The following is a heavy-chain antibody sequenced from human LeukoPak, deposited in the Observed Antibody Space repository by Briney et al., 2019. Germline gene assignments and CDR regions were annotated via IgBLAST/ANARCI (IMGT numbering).Heavy chain of an antibody. CDR1: GFTFSRYW. D-gene: IGHD6-13*01. CDR3: ARGSKYSSSWYEISAVEYFQH. Sequence: HPGGSLRLSCAASGFTFSRYWMSWVRQAPERGLEWVANIKSDGSETYYVDSVKGRFTISRDNAKNSLYLQMNSLRAEDTAVYYCARGSKYSSSWYEISAVEYFQHWGQGILVTVSS. V-gene: IGHV3-7*04. J-gene: IGHJ1*01. CDR2: IKSDGSET.